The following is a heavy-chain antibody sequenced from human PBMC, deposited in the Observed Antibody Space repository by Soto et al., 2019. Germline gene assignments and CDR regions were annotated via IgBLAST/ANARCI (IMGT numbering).Heavy chain of an antibody. V-gene: IGHV3-23*01. D-gene: IGHD6-6*01. CDR3: AKGSSSFSSSSGAAPVLLNY. CDR1: GFTFSSYA. Sequence: EVQLLESGGGLVQPGGSLRLSCAASGFTFSSYAMSWVRQAPGKGLEWVSGISGSGGSTYSADSVKGRFTISRDNSKNTLYGQMNSLRAEDTAVYYCAKGSSSFSSSSGAAPVLLNYWGQGTLVTVSS. CDR2: ISGSGGST. J-gene: IGHJ4*02.